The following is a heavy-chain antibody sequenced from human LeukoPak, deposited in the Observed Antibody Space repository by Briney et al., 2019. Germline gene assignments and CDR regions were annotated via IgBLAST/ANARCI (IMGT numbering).Heavy chain of an antibody. CDR3: ARRFRSVAYSHMDV. D-gene: IGHD3-3*01. J-gene: IGHJ6*03. CDR2: INDSGST. CDR1: GGSFSNYY. V-gene: IGHV4-34*01. Sequence: PSETLSLTCAVYGGSFSNYYWNWIRQSPGKGPEWIGEINDSGSTYYNMSLSSRVTISVDTSKKQFSLKVKSVTAADTAIYYCARRFRSVAYSHMDVWGKGTTVTISS.